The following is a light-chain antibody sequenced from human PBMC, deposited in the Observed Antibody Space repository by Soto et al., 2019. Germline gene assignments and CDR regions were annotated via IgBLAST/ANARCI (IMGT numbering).Light chain of an antibody. CDR1: SSDVGAYNY. J-gene: IGLJ3*02. Sequence: QSALTQPRSLSGSPGQSVTISCTGTSSDVGAYNYVSWYQQPPGKAPKLMIYDVTKRPSGVPDRFSGSKSGNTASLTISGLQADDEADYYCCSYAGSYTFLFGGGTQLTVL. CDR2: DVT. CDR3: CSYAGSYTFL. V-gene: IGLV2-11*01.